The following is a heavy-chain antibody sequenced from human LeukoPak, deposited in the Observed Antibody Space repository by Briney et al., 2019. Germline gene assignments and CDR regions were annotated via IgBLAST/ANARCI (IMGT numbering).Heavy chain of an antibody. D-gene: IGHD2-15*01. Sequence: SETLSLTCTVSGGSISSYYWSWIRQPPGKGLEWIGYIYYSGSTNYNPSLKSRVTISVDTSKNQFSLKLSFVTAADTAVYYCARDGSFGCSGGSCYPVLIDYWGQGTLVTVSS. CDR1: GGSISSYY. V-gene: IGHV4-59*01. CDR3: ARDGSFGCSGGSCYPVLIDY. J-gene: IGHJ4*02. CDR2: IYYSGST.